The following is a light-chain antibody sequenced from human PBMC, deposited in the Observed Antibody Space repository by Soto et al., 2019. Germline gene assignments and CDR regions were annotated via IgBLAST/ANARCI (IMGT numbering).Light chain of an antibody. Sequence: EIVLTQSPGTLSLSPGERATLSCRASQRVSSSYLAWYQQKPGQAPRLLIYGASSRATGFPDSFSGGGSGTDFTLTISRLEPEDFAVYFCQRYGSSPPFTFGQGTKVDIK. CDR2: GAS. J-gene: IGKJ2*01. CDR1: QRVSSSY. CDR3: QRYGSSPPFT. V-gene: IGKV3-20*01.